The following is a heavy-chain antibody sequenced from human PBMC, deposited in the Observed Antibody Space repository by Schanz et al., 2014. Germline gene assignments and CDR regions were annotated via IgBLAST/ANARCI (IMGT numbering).Heavy chain of an antibody. Sequence: QVQLVQSGAEVKKPGASVKVSCKASGYTFTSYGINWVRQAPGQGLEWMGRIIPSLVLAKYEQKFQDKVTITADSSTTTAYMELSVLRSEDTAVYYCARDRLECGAECYSVEVFEIWGQGTLVIVSS. CDR2: IIPSLVLA. CDR3: ARDRLECGAECYSVEVFEI. J-gene: IGHJ4*02. V-gene: IGHV1-69*04. CDR1: GYTFTSYG. D-gene: IGHD2-21*01.